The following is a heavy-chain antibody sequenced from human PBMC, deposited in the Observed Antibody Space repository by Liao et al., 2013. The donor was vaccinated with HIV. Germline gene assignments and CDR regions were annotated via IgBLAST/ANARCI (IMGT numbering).Heavy chain of an antibody. D-gene: IGHD6-13*01. CDR3: AREAVAATGRLSERGPLRD. J-gene: IGHJ4*02. CDR1: GGSINTFY. CDR2: IYSSGSA. Sequence: QVQLQESGPGLVKPSETLSLTCTVSGGSINTFYWNWIRQPAGKGLEWIGRIYSSGSANYNPSLESRVTMSVDTSKNQFSLKMSSVTAADTAVYYCAREAVAATGRLSERGPLRDWGRGTRRSPSPQ. V-gene: IGHV4-4*07.